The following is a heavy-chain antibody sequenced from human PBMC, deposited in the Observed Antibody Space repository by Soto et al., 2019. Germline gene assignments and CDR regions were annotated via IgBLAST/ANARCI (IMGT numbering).Heavy chain of an antibody. CDR3: ATRWAFHVPGF. V-gene: IGHV5-51*01. CDR2: IYPGDSDT. D-gene: IGHD3-16*01. J-gene: IGHJ1*01. CDR1: GYTFATSW. Sequence: RGESLKISCMGSGYTFATSWIGWVRRLPGKGLEWMGIIYPGDSDTRYSPSFQGHVTISADKSVNTAYLHWSRLQASDTALYYCATRWAFHVPGFWGQGTLGTVSS.